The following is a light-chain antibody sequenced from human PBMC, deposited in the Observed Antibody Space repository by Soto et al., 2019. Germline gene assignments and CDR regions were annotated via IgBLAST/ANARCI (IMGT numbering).Light chain of an antibody. CDR1: NVGSRS. CDR2: YDS. V-gene: IGLV3-21*01. J-gene: IGLJ2*01. Sequence: SYELTQPPSVSVATGETARISCGGDNVGSRSVHWYQQKPGQAPFLVIYYDSDRPSGIPERFSGSNSGNTATLIISRVEAGDEVDYYCQVWEATGDQVVFGGGTKLTVL. CDR3: QVWEATGDQVV.